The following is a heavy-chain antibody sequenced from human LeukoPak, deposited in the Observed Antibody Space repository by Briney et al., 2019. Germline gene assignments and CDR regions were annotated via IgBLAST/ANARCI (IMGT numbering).Heavy chain of an antibody. J-gene: IGHJ6*03. CDR3: ARVGDGSGSYSKTDYYYYYMDV. Sequence: ASVKVSCKASGYTFTSYDINWVRQATGQGLEWMGWMNPNSGNTGYAQKFQGRVTITRNTSISTAYMELSSLRSEDTAVYYCARVGDGSGSYSKTDYYYYYMDVWGKGTTVTVSS. CDR1: GYTFTSYD. CDR2: MNPNSGNT. D-gene: IGHD3-10*01. V-gene: IGHV1-8*03.